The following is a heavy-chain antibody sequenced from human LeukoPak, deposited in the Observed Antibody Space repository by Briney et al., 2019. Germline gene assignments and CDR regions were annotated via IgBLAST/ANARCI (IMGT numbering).Heavy chain of an antibody. CDR2: IIPIFGTA. Sequence: ASVKVSCKASGYTFTSYYMHWVRQAPRQGLEWMGGIIPIFGTANYAQKFQGRVTITADESTSTAYMELISLRSEDTAVYYCARVRYCSSTSCTYTSPYYYYMDVWGKGTTVTVSS. CDR1: GYTFTSYY. V-gene: IGHV1-69*13. D-gene: IGHD2-2*01. CDR3: ARVRYCSSTSCTYTSPYYYYMDV. J-gene: IGHJ6*03.